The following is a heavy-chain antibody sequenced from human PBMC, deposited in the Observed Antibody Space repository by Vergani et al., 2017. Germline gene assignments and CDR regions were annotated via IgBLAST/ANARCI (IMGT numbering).Heavy chain of an antibody. Sequence: QVQLQESGPGLVKPSQTLSLTCTVSGGSISSGGYYWSWIRQHPGKGLEWIGYIYYSGSTNYNPSLKSRVTISVDTSKNQFSLKLSSVTAADTAVYYCARGKGVVVPAAIQRRSRSRETFDPWGQGTLVTVSS. J-gene: IGHJ5*02. V-gene: IGHV4-31*03. CDR2: IYYSGST. D-gene: IGHD2-2*01. CDR3: ARGKGVVVPAAIQRRSRSRETFDP. CDR1: GGSISSGGYY.